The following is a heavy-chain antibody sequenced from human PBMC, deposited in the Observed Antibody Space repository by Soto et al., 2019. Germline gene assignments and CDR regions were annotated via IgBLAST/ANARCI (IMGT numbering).Heavy chain of an antibody. D-gene: IGHD1-1*01. CDR3: ARDRGWNEVLGIYYYYGMDV. CDR2: IIPIFGTA. J-gene: IGHJ6*02. Sequence: QVQLVQSGAEVKKPGSSVKVSCKASGGTFSSYAISWVRQAPGQGLEWMGGIIPIFGTANYAQKFQGRVTITADESTSTAYMELSSLRSEDTAVYYCARDRGWNEVLGIYYYYGMDVWGQGTTVTVSS. CDR1: GGTFSSYA. V-gene: IGHV1-69*01.